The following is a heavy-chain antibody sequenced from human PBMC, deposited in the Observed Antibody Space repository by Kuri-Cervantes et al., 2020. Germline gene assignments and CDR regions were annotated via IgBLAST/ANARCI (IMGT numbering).Heavy chain of an antibody. CDR1: GFIFSTYA. J-gene: IGHJ6*03. D-gene: IGHD5-24*01. Sequence: ETLSLTCAASGFIFSTYAMNWVRQAPGKGLEWVSAISGSSVSTYYADSVKGRFTISRDNSKNTLYVQMNSLRAEDTAIYYCAKDHQSSTNNYDYMDVWGKGTTVTVSS. V-gene: IGHV3-23*01. CDR3: AKDHQSSTNNYDYMDV. CDR2: ISGSSVST.